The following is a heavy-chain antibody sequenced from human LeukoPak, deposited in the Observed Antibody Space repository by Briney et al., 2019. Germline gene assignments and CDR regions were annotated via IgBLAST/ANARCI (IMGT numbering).Heavy chain of an antibody. V-gene: IGHV1-8*03. J-gene: IGHJ4*02. CDR2: MNPNSGNT. Sequence: ASVKVSCEASGYTFSSYDINWVRQATGQGLEWMGYMNPNSGNTGYAQKFQGRVTITSDTSRSTAYMELSSLRSEDTAVYYCAREGFDYWGQGTLVTVSS. CDR3: AREGFDY. CDR1: GYTFSSYD.